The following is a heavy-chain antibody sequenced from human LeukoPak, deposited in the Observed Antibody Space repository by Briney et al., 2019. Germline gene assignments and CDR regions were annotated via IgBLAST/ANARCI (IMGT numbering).Heavy chain of an antibody. Sequence: PSQTLSLTCTVSGGSISSGDYYWSWLRQPPGKGLEWIGYIYYSGSTYYNPSLKSRVTISVDTSKNQFSLKLSSVTAADTAVYYCATLERYCSSTSCYGGIDYWGQGTLVTVSS. D-gene: IGHD2-2*01. J-gene: IGHJ4*02. CDR3: ATLERYCSSTSCYGGIDY. CDR2: IYYSGST. V-gene: IGHV4-30-4*01. CDR1: GGSISSGDYY.